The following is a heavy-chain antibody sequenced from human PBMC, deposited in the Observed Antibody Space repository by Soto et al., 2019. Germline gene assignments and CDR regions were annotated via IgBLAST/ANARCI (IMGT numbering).Heavy chain of an antibody. CDR3: ARLGCSGGSCYPYYYYGMDV. CDR2: IYYSGST. J-gene: IGHJ6*02. V-gene: IGHV4-59*08. CDR1: GGSISSYY. Sequence: PSETLSLTCTVSGGSISSYYWSWIRQPPGKGLEWIGYIYYSGSTNYNPSLKSRVTISVDTSKNQFSLKLSSVTAADTAVYYCARLGCSGGSCYPYYYYGMDVWGQGTTVTVSS. D-gene: IGHD2-15*01.